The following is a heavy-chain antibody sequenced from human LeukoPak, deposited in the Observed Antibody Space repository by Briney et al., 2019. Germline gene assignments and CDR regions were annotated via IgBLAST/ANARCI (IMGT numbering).Heavy chain of an antibody. CDR1: GVSISSSRHS. Sequence: KPSQTLSPTCTVSGVSISSSRHSWGWIRHPPGNGLEWIGCISYSGSTSYNPSLKVRVSVYVDTYENQFSLKLRSVTAADVYVYYCVRIYCTSTSCYGDSYYGMDVWGQGTTVTVSS. D-gene: IGHD2-2*01. CDR3: VRIYCTSTSCYGDSYYGMDV. J-gene: IGHJ6*02. V-gene: IGHV4-39*01. CDR2: ISYSGST.